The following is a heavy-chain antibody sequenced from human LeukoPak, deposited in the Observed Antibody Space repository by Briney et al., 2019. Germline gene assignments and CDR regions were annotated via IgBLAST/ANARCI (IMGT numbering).Heavy chain of an antibody. D-gene: IGHD1-26*01. J-gene: IGHJ3*02. Sequence: GGSLRLSCAAAGFTFSDYGMNWVRQAPGTGLEWVSGISGSGISTYYADSVKGRFTISRDNSKNTLYLQMNSLRAEDTAVYYCARGGSYLSAFDIWGQGTMVTVSS. V-gene: IGHV3-23*01. CDR1: GFTFSDYG. CDR2: ISGSGIST. CDR3: ARGGSYLSAFDI.